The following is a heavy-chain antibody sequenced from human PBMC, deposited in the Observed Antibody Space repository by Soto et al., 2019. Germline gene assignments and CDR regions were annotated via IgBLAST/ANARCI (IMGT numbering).Heavy chain of an antibody. J-gene: IGHJ6*01. CDR2: IYYSWST. V-gene: IGHV4-39*01. CDR3: AVIGAGGSDYYFYGMDV. CDR1: DGSISSSSYY. D-gene: IGHD1-26*01. Sequence: SQTLSLTCTVPDGSISSSSYYYGWIRQPAGKGLEWIGSIYYSWSTYYNPSLKSRVNISVDTSKNQFSLKPSSVTAAETAVYYCAVIGAGGSDYYFYGMDVWGQGTTVT.